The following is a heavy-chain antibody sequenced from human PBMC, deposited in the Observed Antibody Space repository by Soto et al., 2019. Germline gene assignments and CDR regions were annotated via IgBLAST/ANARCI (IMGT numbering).Heavy chain of an antibody. Sequence: QVQLVQSGADVKKPGASVRLSCKTSGYTFNTYYIHWVRQAPGQGLEWMGMSNPTGDISTYAQKFQGRVTMTRDTSTSTGYMELSSLRFDDAAVYYCARGSGWVPFAYWGQGTLVIVSS. D-gene: IGHD6-19*01. CDR2: SNPTGDIS. J-gene: IGHJ4*02. CDR1: GYTFNTYY. CDR3: ARGSGWVPFAY. V-gene: IGHV1-46*02.